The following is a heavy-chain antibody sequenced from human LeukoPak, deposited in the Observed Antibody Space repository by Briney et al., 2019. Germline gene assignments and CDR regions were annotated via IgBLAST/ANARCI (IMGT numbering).Heavy chain of an antibody. D-gene: IGHD3-9*01. V-gene: IGHV1-2*02. CDR3: ARASNSDILTPADY. Sequence: ASVTVSFKASGYTFTTYGISWVRQAPGQGLEWMGWINPNSGGSHYAQKFQGRLTMTRDTSISTAYMDLSRLKSDDTAVYYCARASNSDILTPADYWGQGTLVTVSS. J-gene: IGHJ4*02. CDR2: INPNSGGS. CDR1: GYTFTTYG.